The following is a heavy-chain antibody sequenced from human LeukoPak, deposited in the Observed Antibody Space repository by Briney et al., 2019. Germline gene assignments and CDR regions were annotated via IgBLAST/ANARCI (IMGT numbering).Heavy chain of an antibody. CDR3: ARERLAMVRGVIPKEACGWFDP. V-gene: IGHV4-59*12. CDR1: GVSISSYY. Sequence: SETLSLTCTVSGVSISSYYWSWIRQPPGKGREGMGYIYYSGSTDYNPSLKSRETITVDTYKNKFALERSAVAAADTAVYYCARERLAMVRGVIPKEACGWFDPWGQGTLVTVSS. CDR2: IYYSGST. D-gene: IGHD3-10*01. J-gene: IGHJ5*02.